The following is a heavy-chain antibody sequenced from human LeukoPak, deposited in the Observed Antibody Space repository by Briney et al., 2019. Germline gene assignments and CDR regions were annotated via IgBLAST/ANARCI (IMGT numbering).Heavy chain of an antibody. V-gene: IGHV4-59*01. D-gene: IGHD2-15*01. CDR3: AGGTYYYFDY. CDR2: VYYSGSA. CDR1: GGSISSYY. Sequence: SETLSLTCTVSGGSISSYYWSWIRQPPGKGVEWVGYVYYSGSAHYNPSLKSRVTISVDTSKNQFSLKVSSATAADTAIYYCAGGTYYYFDYWGQGTLVTVSS. J-gene: IGHJ4*02.